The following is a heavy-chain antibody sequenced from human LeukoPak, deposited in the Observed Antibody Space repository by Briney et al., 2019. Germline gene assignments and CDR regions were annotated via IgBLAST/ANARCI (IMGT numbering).Heavy chain of an antibody. CDR1: GYSISSGYY. D-gene: IGHD4-17*01. J-gene: IGHJ4*02. CDR3: ARDRNGDHSDY. V-gene: IGHV4-38-2*02. CDR2: IYHSGST. Sequence: SETLSLTCTVSGYSISSGYYWGWIRQPPGKGLEWIGSIYHSGSTYYNPSLKSRVTISVDKSKNQFSLKLSSVTAADTAVYYCARDRNGDHSDYWGQGTLVTVSS.